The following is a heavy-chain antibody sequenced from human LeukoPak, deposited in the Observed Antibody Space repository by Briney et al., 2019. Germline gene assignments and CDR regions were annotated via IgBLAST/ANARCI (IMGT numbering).Heavy chain of an antibody. J-gene: IGHJ4*02. Sequence: SETLSLTCAVSGGSISSGGYSWSWIRQPPGKGLEWIGYIYRSGSTYYNPSLKSRVTISVDRSKNQFSLRLNSVTAADTAVYYCARGEYSYGYVYWGQGTLVTVSS. V-gene: IGHV4-30-2*01. D-gene: IGHD5-18*01. CDR3: ARGEYSYGYVY. CDR2: IYRSGST. CDR1: GGSISSGGYS.